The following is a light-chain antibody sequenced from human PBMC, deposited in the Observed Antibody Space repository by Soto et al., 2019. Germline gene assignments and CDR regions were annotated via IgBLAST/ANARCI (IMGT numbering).Light chain of an antibody. V-gene: IGLV2-14*01. Sequence: QSVRSQPASACWSPGESITISCTGTSSDVGGYNYVSWYQQHPGKAPKLMIYEVSNRPSGVSNRFSGSKSGNTASLTISGLQAEDEADYYCSSYTSSSTLDVFGTGTKVTVL. CDR3: SSYTSSSTLDV. CDR2: EVS. J-gene: IGLJ1*01. CDR1: SSDVGGYNY.